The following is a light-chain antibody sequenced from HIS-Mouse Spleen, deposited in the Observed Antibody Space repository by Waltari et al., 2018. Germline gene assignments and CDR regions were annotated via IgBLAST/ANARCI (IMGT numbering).Light chain of an antibody. CDR2: EGS. CDR3: CSYAGSSTWV. V-gene: IGLV2-23*01. J-gene: IGLJ3*02. CDR1: SSDVGGYNL. Sequence: QSALTQPASVSGSPGQSITISFTGTSSDVGGYNLCSWYQQHPGKAPKPMIYEGSKRPSGVSNRFSGSKSGNTASLTISGLQAEDEADYYCCSYAGSSTWVFGGGTKLTVL.